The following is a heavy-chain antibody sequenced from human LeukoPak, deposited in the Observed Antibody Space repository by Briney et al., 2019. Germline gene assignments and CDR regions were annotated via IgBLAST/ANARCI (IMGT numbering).Heavy chain of an antibody. D-gene: IGHD3-22*01. CDR1: GGSFSGYY. CDR2: INHSGST. V-gene: IGHV4-34*01. J-gene: IGHJ4*02. CDR3: ARGPRRGYYYDSSGYYSRFDY. Sequence: PSETLSLTCAVYGGSFSGYYWSWIRQPPGKGLEWIGEINHSGSTNYNPSLKSRVTISVDTSKNQFSLKLSSVTAADTAVYYCARGPRRGYYYDSSGYYSRFDYWGQGTLVTVSS.